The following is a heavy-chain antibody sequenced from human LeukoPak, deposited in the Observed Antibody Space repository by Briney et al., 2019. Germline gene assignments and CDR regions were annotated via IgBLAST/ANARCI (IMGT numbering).Heavy chain of an antibody. CDR2: IYYSGST. CDR1: GGSISSSSYY. D-gene: IGHD3-10*01. V-gene: IGHV4-39*01. CDR3: ARCNRPNLEQKKGITAEFDP. J-gene: IGHJ5*02. Sequence: PSETLSLTCTVSGGSISSSSYYWGWIRQPPGKGLEWIGSIYYSGSTYYNPSLKSRVTISVDTSKNQFSLKLSSVTAADTAVYYCARCNRPNLEQKKGITAEFDPWGQGTLVTVSS.